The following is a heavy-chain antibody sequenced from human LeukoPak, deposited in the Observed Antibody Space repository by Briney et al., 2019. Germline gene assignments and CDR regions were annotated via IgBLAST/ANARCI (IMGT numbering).Heavy chain of an antibody. D-gene: IGHD2-2*01. CDR1: GFTFSSYW. CDR3: AREGVVVVPAADYYFDY. J-gene: IGHJ4*02. CDR2: ISYDGSNK. Sequence: GGSLRLSCAASGFTFSSYWMHWVRQAPGKGLEWVAVISYDGSNKYYADSVKGRFTISRDNSKNTLYLQMNSLRAEDTAVYYCAREGVVVVPAADYYFDYWGQGTLVTVSS. V-gene: IGHV3-30-3*01.